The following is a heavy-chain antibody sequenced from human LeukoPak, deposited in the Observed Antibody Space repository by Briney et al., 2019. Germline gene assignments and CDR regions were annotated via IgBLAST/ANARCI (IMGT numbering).Heavy chain of an antibody. CDR3: AGTYSLYDPFDI. D-gene: IGHD6-13*01. Sequence: SGTLSLTCTVSNYSISSGYYWAWIRQPPGKGLEWIGNIYHSGNTYYNPSLKSRVSLSVDTSENQFSLKLSSVTAADTAVYYCAGTYSLYDPFDIWGQGTMVTVSS. CDR2: IYHSGNT. V-gene: IGHV4-38-2*02. CDR1: NYSISSGYY. J-gene: IGHJ3*02.